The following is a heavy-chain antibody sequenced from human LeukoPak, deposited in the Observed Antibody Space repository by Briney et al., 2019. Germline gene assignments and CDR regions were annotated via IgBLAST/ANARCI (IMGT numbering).Heavy chain of an antibody. CDR2: FYYTGST. V-gene: IGHV4-59*05. CDR1: GGSISSYY. D-gene: IGHD1-26*01. CDR3: ARRSGTYHAFDI. J-gene: IGHJ3*02. Sequence: PSETLSLTCTVSGGSISSYYWSWIRQPAGKGLEWIGSFYYTGSTFYSPSLKSRVTISVDTSKNQFSLKLSSVTAADTAVYYCARRSGTYHAFDIWGQGTMVTVSS.